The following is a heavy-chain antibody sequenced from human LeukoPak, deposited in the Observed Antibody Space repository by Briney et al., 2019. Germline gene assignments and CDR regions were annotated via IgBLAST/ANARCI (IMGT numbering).Heavy chain of an antibody. Sequence: SETLSLTCTVSGGSISSSSYYWGWIRQPPGKGLEWIGSIYYSGSTYYNPSRKSRITISVDTSKNQFSLKLSSVTAADTAVNYCARLKGEVAASTDFDYWGQGTLVTVSS. V-gene: IGHV4-39*01. D-gene: IGHD2-15*01. J-gene: IGHJ4*02. CDR1: GGSISSSSYY. CDR3: ARLKGEVAASTDFDY. CDR2: IYYSGST.